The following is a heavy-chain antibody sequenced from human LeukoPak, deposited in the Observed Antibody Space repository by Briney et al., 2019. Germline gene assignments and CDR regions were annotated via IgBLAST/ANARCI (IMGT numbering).Heavy chain of an antibody. CDR1: GGSVSSGSYY. D-gene: IGHD4-17*01. Sequence: SETLSLTCTVSGGSVSSGSYYWSWIRQPPGKGLEWIGHIYYSGSTNYNPSLKSRVTISVDTSKNQFSLKLSSVTAADTAVYYCARRGTSATNGGAFDIWGQGTMVTVSS. V-gene: IGHV4-61*01. CDR3: ARRGTSATNGGAFDI. CDR2: IYYSGST. J-gene: IGHJ3*02.